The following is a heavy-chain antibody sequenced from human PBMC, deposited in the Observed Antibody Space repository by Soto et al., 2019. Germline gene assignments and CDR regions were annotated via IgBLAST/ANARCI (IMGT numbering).Heavy chain of an antibody. V-gene: IGHV3-9*01. CDR3: AKDRVGIVVVPAATPYYYYYGMDV. D-gene: IGHD2-2*03. CDR2: ISWNSGSI. J-gene: IGHJ6*02. Sequence: GGSLILSCAASGFTFDDYAMHWVRQAPGKGLEWVSGISWNSGSIGYADSVKGRFTISRDNAKNSLYLQMNSLRAEDTALYYCAKDRVGIVVVPAATPYYYYYGMDVWGQGTTVTVSS. CDR1: GFTFDDYA.